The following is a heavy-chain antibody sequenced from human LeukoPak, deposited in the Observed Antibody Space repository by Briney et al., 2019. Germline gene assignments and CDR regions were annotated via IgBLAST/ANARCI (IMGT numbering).Heavy chain of an antibody. CDR2: ISYDGSNK. J-gene: IGHJ4*02. CDR1: GFTFSSYA. CDR3: AREGYYYGSGSYSYFDY. V-gene: IGHV3-30-3*01. Sequence: GGSLSLSCAASGFTFSSYAMHWVRQAPGKGLEWVAVISYDGSNKYYADSVKGRFTISRDNSKNTLYLQMNSLRAEDTAVYYCAREGYYYGSGSYSYFDYWGQGTLVTVSS. D-gene: IGHD3-10*01.